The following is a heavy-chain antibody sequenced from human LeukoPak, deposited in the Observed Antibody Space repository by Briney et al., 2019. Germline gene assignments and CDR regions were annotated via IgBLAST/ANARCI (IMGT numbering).Heavy chain of an antibody. CDR2: ISYSGNT. V-gene: IGHV4-39*07. Sequence: SETLSLTCTVSGGSIDSSNYYWVWIRQPPGKGLEWIGSISYSGNTYYNPSLKSRVTISVDTSKNQFSLKLSSVTAADTAVYYCARVSGRFTWYFDLWGRGTLVTVSS. CDR3: ARVSGRFTWYFDL. J-gene: IGHJ2*01. CDR1: GGSIDSSNYY.